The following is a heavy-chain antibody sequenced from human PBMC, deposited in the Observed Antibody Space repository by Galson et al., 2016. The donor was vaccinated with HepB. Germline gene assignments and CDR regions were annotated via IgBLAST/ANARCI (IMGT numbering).Heavy chain of an antibody. CDR1: GFTFSGYG. D-gene: IGHD6-19*01. CDR2: ISSDGNNK. Sequence: SLRLSCAASGFTFSGYGMHWVRQAPGKGLEWVAVISSDGNNKYYADSVKGRFTISRDNSKNTLYLQMNSLRREDTAVYFCVGPIAVADTDHWGQGTLVTVSS. CDR3: VGPIAVADTDH. J-gene: IGHJ4*02. V-gene: IGHV3-30*03.